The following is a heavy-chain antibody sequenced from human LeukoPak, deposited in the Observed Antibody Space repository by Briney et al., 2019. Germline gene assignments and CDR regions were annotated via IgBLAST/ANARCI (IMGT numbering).Heavy chain of an antibody. V-gene: IGHV3-48*01. Sequence: GGSLRLSCAASGFTFSSYSMNWVRQAPGKGLEWVSYISSSSSTIYYADSVKGRFTISRDNAKNSLYLQMNSLRAEDTAVYYCAKDRLWYDSSGYYLDYWGQGTLVTVSS. CDR1: GFTFSSYS. J-gene: IGHJ4*02. CDR2: ISSSSSTI. D-gene: IGHD3-22*01. CDR3: AKDRLWYDSSGYYLDY.